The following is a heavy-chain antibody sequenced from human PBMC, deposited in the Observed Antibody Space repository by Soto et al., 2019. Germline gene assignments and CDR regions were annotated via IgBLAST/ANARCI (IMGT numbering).Heavy chain of an antibody. CDR1: GFTFSSYA. CDR3: ARDPGEWLRSYYFDY. V-gene: IGHV3-30-3*01. CDR2: ISYDGSNK. J-gene: IGHJ4*02. Sequence: LRLSCAASGFTFSSYAMHWVRQAPGKGLEWVAVISYDGSNKYYADSVKGRFTISRDNSKNTLYLQMNSLRAEDTAVYYCARDPGEWLRSYYFDYWGQGTLVTVSS. D-gene: IGHD5-12*01.